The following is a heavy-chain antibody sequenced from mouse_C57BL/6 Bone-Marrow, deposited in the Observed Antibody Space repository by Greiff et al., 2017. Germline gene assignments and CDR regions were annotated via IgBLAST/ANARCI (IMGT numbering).Heavy chain of an antibody. V-gene: IGHV1-59*01. Sequence: QVQLQQPGAELVRPGTSVKLSCKASGYTFTSYWMHWVKQRPGQGLEWIGVIDPSDSYTNYNQKFKGKATLTVDTSSSTAYMQLSSLTSEDSAVYDCAREPITTVVPSWFAYWGQGTLVTVSA. CDR2: IDPSDSYT. CDR1: GYTFTSYW. D-gene: IGHD1-1*01. CDR3: AREPITTVVPSWFAY. J-gene: IGHJ3*01.